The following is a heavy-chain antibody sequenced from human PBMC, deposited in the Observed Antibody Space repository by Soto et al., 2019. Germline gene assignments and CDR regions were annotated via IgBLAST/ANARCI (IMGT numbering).Heavy chain of an antibody. J-gene: IGHJ5*02. CDR1: GGSISSSSYY. CDR2: IYYSGST. Sequence: SETLSLTCTVSGGSISSSSYYWGWIRQPPGKGLEWIGSIYYSGSTYYNPSLKSRVTISVDTSKNQFSLKLSSVTAADTAVYYCARRVNYDFWSGYWYWFDPWGQGTLVTVS. V-gene: IGHV4-39*01. CDR3: ARRVNYDFWSGYWYWFDP. D-gene: IGHD3-3*01.